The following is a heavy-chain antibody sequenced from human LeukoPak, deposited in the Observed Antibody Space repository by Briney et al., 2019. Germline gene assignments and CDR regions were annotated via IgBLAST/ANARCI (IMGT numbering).Heavy chain of an antibody. CDR2: ISGSGGST. CDR3: AKDGGSIVVVPAALPNWFDP. D-gene: IGHD2-2*02. V-gene: IGHV3-23*01. J-gene: IGHJ5*02. CDR1: GFTFSSYA. Sequence: GGSLRLSCAASGFTFSSYAMSWVRQAPGKGLERVSAISGSGGSTYYADSVKGRFTISRDNSKNTLYLQMNSLRAEDTAVYYCAKDGGSIVVVPAALPNWFDPWGQGTLVTVSS.